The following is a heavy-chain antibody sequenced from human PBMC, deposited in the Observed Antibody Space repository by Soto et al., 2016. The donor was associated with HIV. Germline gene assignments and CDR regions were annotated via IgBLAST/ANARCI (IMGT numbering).Heavy chain of an antibody. J-gene: IGHJ5*02. D-gene: IGHD3-10*01. V-gene: IGHV1-2*02. CDR2: INPNSGGT. CDR3: AREPVRGVIDVVPTP. CDR1: GYTFTGYY. Sequence: QVQLVQSGAEVKKPGASVKVSCKASGYTFTGYYMHWVRQAPGQGLEWMGWINPNSGGTNYAQKFQGRVTMTRDTSISTAYMELSRLRSDDTAVYYCAREPVRGVIDVVPTPWGHGNPGPPSPQ.